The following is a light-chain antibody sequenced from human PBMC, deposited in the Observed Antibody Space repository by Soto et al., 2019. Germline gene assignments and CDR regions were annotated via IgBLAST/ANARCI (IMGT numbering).Light chain of an antibody. Sequence: QAVVTQEPSLTVSPGGTVTLTCGSSTGAVTSNHHPYWFQQKSGQAPRTLIYDTSNTRSWTPARFSGSLLGDKAALTLSGAQPEDEAQYYCLLSYNAARVFGGGTKLTVL. CDR3: LLSYNAARV. CDR1: TGAVTSNHH. V-gene: IGLV7-46*01. J-gene: IGLJ2*01. CDR2: DTS.